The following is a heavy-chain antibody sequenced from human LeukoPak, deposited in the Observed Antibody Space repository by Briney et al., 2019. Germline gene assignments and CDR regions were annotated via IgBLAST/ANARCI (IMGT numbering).Heavy chain of an antibody. J-gene: IGHJ5*02. V-gene: IGHV4-59*08. Sequence: SETLSLTCTVSGGSISSYYWSWIRQPPGKGLEWIGYIYYSGSTNYNPSLRSGVTISVYTSKNQFSLKLSSVTAADTAVYYCARVFTIFGVVITLNWFDPWGQGTLVTVSS. CDR2: IYYSGST. D-gene: IGHD3-3*01. CDR1: GGSISSYY. CDR3: ARVFTIFGVVITLNWFDP.